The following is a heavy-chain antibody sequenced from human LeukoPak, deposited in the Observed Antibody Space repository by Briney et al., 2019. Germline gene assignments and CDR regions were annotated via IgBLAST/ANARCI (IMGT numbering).Heavy chain of an antibody. CDR3: ARDFVDYVWGSYRPLDY. Sequence: GRSLRLSCAASGFTFSSYAMHWVRQAPGKGLEWVAVISYDGSNKYYADSVKGRFTISRDNSKNTLYLQMNSLRAEDTAVYYCARDFVDYVWGSYRPLDYWGLGTLVTVSS. CDR1: GFTFSSYA. J-gene: IGHJ4*02. CDR2: ISYDGSNK. V-gene: IGHV3-30-3*01. D-gene: IGHD3-16*02.